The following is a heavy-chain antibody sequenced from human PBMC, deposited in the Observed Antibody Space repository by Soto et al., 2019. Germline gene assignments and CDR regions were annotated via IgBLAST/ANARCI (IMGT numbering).Heavy chain of an antibody. Sequence: GGSLRLSCAASGFTFSSYWMSWVRQAPGKGLEWVANIKQDGSEKYYVDSVKGRFTISRDNAKNSLYLQMNSLRAEDTAVYYCAREARFLEWLFFDYWGQGTLVTVSS. V-gene: IGHV3-7*01. J-gene: IGHJ4*02. D-gene: IGHD3-3*01. CDR3: AREARFLEWLFFDY. CDR2: IKQDGSEK. CDR1: GFTFSSYW.